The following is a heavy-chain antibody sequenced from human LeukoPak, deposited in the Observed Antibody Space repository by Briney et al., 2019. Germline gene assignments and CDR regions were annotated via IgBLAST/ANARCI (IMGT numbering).Heavy chain of an antibody. J-gene: IGHJ4*02. D-gene: IGHD5-12*01. CDR2: ISSSGSTI. CDR3: ASLWAEPGLRRNFDY. Sequence: PGGSLRLSCAASGFTFSSYEMNWVRQAPGKGLEWVSYISSSGSTIYYADSVKGRFTISRDNAKNSLYLQMNSLRAEDTAVYYCASLWAEPGLRRNFDYWGQGTLVTVSS. V-gene: IGHV3-48*03. CDR1: GFTFSSYE.